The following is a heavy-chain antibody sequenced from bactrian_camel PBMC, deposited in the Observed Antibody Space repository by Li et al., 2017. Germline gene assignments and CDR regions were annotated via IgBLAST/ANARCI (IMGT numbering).Heavy chain of an antibody. CDR1: GYSSSDYC. D-gene: IGHD4*01. CDR3: ATELIARE. CDR2: RQGVATIDSDGST. V-gene: IGHV3S26*01. Sequence: HVQLVESGGGSVQAGGSLRLSCTDSGYSSSDYCMGWFRLTPGKEREGVAARQGVATIDSDGSTRYADSVKGRFTISKDNAKNTLNLQMNSLKTQDTAVYFCATELIAREWGQGTQVTVS. J-gene: IGHJ4*01.